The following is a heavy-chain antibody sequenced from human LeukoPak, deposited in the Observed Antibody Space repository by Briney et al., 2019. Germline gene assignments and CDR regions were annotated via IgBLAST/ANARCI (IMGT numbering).Heavy chain of an antibody. CDR3: ARVGPIVGATPWYFDY. CDR2: MYFSGTS. Sequence: PSETLSLTCSVSGVPISSRSYYWGWIRQPPGKGLEWIGSMYFSGTSYYNPSLKSRVTISIDTSKNQFSLKLSSVTAADTAVYYCARVGPIVGATPWYFDYWGQGTLVTVSS. CDR1: GVPISSRSYY. J-gene: IGHJ4*02. D-gene: IGHD1-26*01. V-gene: IGHV4-39*07.